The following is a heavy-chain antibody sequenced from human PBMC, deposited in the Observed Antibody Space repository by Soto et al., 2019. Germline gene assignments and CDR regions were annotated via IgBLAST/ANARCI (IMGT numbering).Heavy chain of an antibody. J-gene: IGHJ4*02. CDR1: GFTFSSYG. D-gene: IGHD1-26*01. Sequence: GGSLRLSCAASGFTFSSYGMHWVRQAPGKGLEWGAVIWYDGSNKYYADSVKGRFTISRDNSKNTLYLQMNSLRAEDTAVYYCARVGADYYFDYWGQGTLVTVSS. CDR2: IWYDGSNK. V-gene: IGHV3-33*01. CDR3: ARVGADYYFDY.